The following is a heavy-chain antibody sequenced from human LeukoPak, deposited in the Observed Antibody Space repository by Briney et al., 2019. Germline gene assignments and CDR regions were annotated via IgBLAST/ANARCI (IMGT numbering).Heavy chain of an antibody. D-gene: IGHD2-15*01. CDR3: AGGSYCSGGSCYSYNWFDP. Sequence: RTGGSLTLSCAASGFNINNDLTWVRQAPGKGLEWVSFIPSRGNIDYADSVKGRFIVSRDISKNTLNLQMNRLRVEDTAVYYCAGGSYCSGGSCYSYNWFDPWGQGTLVIVSS. J-gene: IGHJ5*02. V-gene: IGHV3-66*01. CDR1: GFNINND. CDR2: IPSRGNI.